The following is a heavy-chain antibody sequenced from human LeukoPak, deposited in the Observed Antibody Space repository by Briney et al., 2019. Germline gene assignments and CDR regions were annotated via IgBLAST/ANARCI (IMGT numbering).Heavy chain of an antibody. D-gene: IGHD3-10*01. J-gene: IGHJ6*03. CDR2: IYYSGST. CDR3: ARLDTMRSGTYNYYYYMDV. CDR1: GGSFSGYY. Sequence: SETLSLTCAVYGGSFSGYYWSWIRQPPGKGLEWIGYIYYSGSTNYNPSLKSRVTISVDTSKNQFSLKLSSVTAADTAVYYCARLDTMRSGTYNYYYYMDVWGKGTTVTISS. V-gene: IGHV4-59*01.